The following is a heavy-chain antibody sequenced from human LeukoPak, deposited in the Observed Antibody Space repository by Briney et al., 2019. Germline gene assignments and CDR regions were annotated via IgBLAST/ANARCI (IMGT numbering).Heavy chain of an antibody. CDR1: GFTVSSNS. Sequence: GGSLRLSCTVSGFTVSSNSMSWVRQAPGKGLEWVSFIYSSVTHYADSVKGRFTISRDNSKNTLYLQMNSLRAEDTAVYYCAKDTGGYSYGRTFDYWGQGTLVTVSS. J-gene: IGHJ4*02. V-gene: IGHV3-53*01. D-gene: IGHD5-18*01. CDR2: IYSSVT. CDR3: AKDTGGYSYGRTFDY.